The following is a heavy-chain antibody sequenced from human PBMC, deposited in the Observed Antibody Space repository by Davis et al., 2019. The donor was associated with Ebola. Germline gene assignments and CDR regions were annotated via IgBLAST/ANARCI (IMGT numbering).Heavy chain of an antibody. D-gene: IGHD3-22*01. CDR2: IYYSGST. J-gene: IGHJ4*02. V-gene: IGHV4-34*01. CDR3: ARLGNYYDSSGYPN. CDR1: GGSFSGYY. Sequence: SETLSLTCAVYGGSFSGYYWSWIRQPPGKGLEWIGSIYYSGSTYYNPSLKSRVTISVDTSKNQFSLKLSSVTAADTAVYYCARLGNYYDSSGYPNWGQGTLVTVSS.